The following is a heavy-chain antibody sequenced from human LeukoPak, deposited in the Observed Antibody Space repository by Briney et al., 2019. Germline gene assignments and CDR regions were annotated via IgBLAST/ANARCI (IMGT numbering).Heavy chain of an antibody. CDR3: ARVYAKEPFYYYYYYMDV. CDR1: GGSINNRTYY. V-gene: IGHV4-39*07. CDR2: IYHSGST. J-gene: IGHJ6*03. Sequence: SETLSLTCTVSGGSINNRTYYWGWIRQPPGKGLEWIGSIYHSGSTYYNSSLKSRVTISVDTTKNQFSLKLSSVTAADTAVYYCARVYAKEPFYYYYYYMDVWGKGTTVTVSS. D-gene: IGHD5/OR15-5a*01.